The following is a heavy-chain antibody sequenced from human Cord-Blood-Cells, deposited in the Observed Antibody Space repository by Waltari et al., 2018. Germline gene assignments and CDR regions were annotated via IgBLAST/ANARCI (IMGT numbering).Heavy chain of an antibody. Sequence: QVQLVQSGAEVKKPGSSVKVSCKASGGTFSSYAISWVRQAPGQGLEWMGEINPSFGTANYAQKFQGRVTITADESTSTAYMELSSLRSEDTAVYYCASSRRTGYSSGWYDYWGQGTLVTVSS. CDR2: INPSFGTA. D-gene: IGHD6-19*01. CDR1: GGTFSSYA. J-gene: IGHJ4*02. CDR3: ASSRRTGYSSGWYDY. V-gene: IGHV1-69*01.